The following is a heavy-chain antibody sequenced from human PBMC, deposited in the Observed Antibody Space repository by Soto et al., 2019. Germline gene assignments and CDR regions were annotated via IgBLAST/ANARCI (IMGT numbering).Heavy chain of an antibody. J-gene: IGHJ4*02. V-gene: IGHV2-70*11. CDR1: GFSLSTSGMC. CDR2: IDWDDDK. D-gene: IGHD3-9*01. Sequence: ESGPTLVNPTQTLTLTCTFSGFSLSTSGMCVSWIRQPPGKALEWLARIDWDDDKYYSTSLKTRLTISKDTSKNQVVLTMTNMDPVDTATYYCARISLLPYYDIYFDYWGQGTLVTVSS. CDR3: ARISLLPYYDIYFDY.